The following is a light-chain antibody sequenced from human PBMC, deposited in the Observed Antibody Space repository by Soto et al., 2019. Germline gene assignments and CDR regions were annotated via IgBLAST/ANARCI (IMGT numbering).Light chain of an antibody. V-gene: IGKV3-15*01. CDR2: EAS. CDR1: QTVTNE. J-gene: IGKJ4*01. Sequence: DKVLTQSPATLSVSLGEKIVLSCRASQTVTNELAWYQQKPGQAPRLIIYEASIRATGFPARFSGSGSGTEFTLTISRLQSEVVAFYYCQQYNDWPVTFGGGTKVEIK. CDR3: QQYNDWPVT.